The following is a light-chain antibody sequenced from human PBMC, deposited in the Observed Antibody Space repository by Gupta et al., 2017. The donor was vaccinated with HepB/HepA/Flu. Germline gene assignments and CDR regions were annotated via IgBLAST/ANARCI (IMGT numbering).Light chain of an antibody. CDR3: HQYGSSPYT. V-gene: IGKV3-20*01. J-gene: IGKJ2*01. CDR2: GAF. CDR1: QTVANNY. Sequence: EIVLTQSLGTLSLSPGERATLSCRASQTVANNYLAWYQQKPGQAPRLLIYGAFHRATGIPDRFSGSGSGTDFTLTISRLEPEDSAVYHCHQYGSSPYTFSQGTKLEMK.